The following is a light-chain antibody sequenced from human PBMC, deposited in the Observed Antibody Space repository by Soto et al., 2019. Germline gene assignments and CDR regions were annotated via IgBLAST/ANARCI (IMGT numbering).Light chain of an antibody. CDR2: AAS. CDR3: QQLNSYPSIT. V-gene: IGKV1-9*01. J-gene: IGKJ5*01. CDR1: QGISSY. Sequence: IQFTQSPSSLSASVGDRVTITCRASQGISSYLAWYQQKPGKAPKLLIYAASTLQSGVPSRFSGSGSGTDFTLTISSLQPEDFANYYCQQLNSYPSITFGQGTRLEIK.